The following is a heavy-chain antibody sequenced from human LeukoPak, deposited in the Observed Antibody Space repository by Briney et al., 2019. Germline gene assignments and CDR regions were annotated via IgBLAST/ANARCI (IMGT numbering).Heavy chain of an antibody. CDR3: ASVYSSGWFWDY. V-gene: IGHV1-2*02. J-gene: IGHJ4*02. Sequence: ASVKVSCKASGYTFTGYYMHWVRQAPGQGLEWMGWTNPNNGGTNYAQKFQGRVTMTRDTSISTAYMELSNLRSDDTAVYYCASVYSSGWFWDYWGQGTVVPVSS. D-gene: IGHD6-19*01. CDR1: GYTFTGYY. CDR2: TNPNNGGT.